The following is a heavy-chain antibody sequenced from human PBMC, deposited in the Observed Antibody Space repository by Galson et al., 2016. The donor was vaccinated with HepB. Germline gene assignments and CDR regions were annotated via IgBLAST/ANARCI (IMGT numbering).Heavy chain of an antibody. CDR3: ARDETGYCRSTSCYTYYHGMDV. CDR2: IWYDGSDK. Sequence: SLRLSCAASGFTFNNYGTHWVRQAPGKGLAWVAVIWYDGSDKYYADSVKGRFTISRDNSKNTLYLQMNSLRAEDTAVYYCARDETGYCRSTSCYTYYHGMDVWGQGTTVTVS. J-gene: IGHJ6*02. CDR1: GFTFNNYG. V-gene: IGHV3-33*01. D-gene: IGHD2-2*02.